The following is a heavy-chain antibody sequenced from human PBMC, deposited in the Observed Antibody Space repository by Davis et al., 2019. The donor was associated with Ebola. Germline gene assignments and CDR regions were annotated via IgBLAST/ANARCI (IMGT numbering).Heavy chain of an antibody. Sequence: SVKVSCKASGYTFTSYGISWVRQATGQGLEWMGGIIPIFGTANYAQKFQGRVTITADESTSTAYMELSSLRSEDTAVYYCARDIMYDFWSGYMDVWGKGTTVTVSS. CDR1: GYTFTSYG. J-gene: IGHJ6*03. CDR3: ARDIMYDFWSGYMDV. CDR2: IIPIFGTA. D-gene: IGHD3-3*01. V-gene: IGHV1-69*13.